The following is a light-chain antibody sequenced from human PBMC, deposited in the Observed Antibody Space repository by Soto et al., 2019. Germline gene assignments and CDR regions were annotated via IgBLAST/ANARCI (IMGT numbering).Light chain of an antibody. J-gene: IGKJ3*01. V-gene: IGKV1-5*03. CDR1: QTINNW. CDR2: KAS. Sequence: DIQMTQSPSTLSASVGDRVTITCRASQTINNWLAWYQQKPGKAPKLLIYKASTLESGVPSRFSGSGSGTEFTLTISCLQPDDFATYYCQHYNCYSEFTFGPGTKVDIK. CDR3: QHYNCYSEFT.